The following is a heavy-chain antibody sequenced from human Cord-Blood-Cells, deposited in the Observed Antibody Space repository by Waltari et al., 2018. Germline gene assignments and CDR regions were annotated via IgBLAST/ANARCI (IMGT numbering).Heavy chain of an antibody. J-gene: IGHJ4*02. CDR3: ATEFKGYGSGSYYFDY. D-gene: IGHD3-10*01. CDR1: GYTLTELP. V-gene: IGHV1-24*01. Sequence: QVQLVQSGAEVKKPGASVKVSCKVSGYTLTELPMNCVRQAPGKGLEWMGGFDTEDGETIYAQKFQGRVTMTEDTSTDTAYMELSSLRSEDTAVYYCATEFKGYGSGSYYFDYWGQGTLVTVSS. CDR2: FDTEDGET.